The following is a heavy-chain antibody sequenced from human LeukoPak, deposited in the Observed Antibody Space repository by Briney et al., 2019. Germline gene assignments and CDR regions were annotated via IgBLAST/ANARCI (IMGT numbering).Heavy chain of an antibody. CDR1: GYTFTSYG. J-gene: IGHJ3*02. Sequence: ASVKVSCKSSGYTFTSYGISWVRQAPGQGLEGMGCSSAYNGNTNYAQKLQGRVTMTTDTSTSTAYMELRSLRSDDTAVYYCARVLVTAAGIRTLDAFDIWGQGTMVTVSS. D-gene: IGHD6-13*01. V-gene: IGHV1-18*04. CDR2: SSAYNGNT. CDR3: ARVLVTAAGIRTLDAFDI.